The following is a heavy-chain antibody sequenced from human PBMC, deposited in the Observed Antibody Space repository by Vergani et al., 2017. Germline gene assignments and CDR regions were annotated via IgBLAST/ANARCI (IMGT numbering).Heavy chain of an antibody. D-gene: IGHD2-21*02. CDR1: GFTFSNFG. J-gene: IGHJ4*02. CDR3: AQYLRDSTDGLPDS. V-gene: IGHV3-30*02. CDR2: IGKDGINT. Sequence: QVQLVESAGGVVQPGGSLRLSCAASGFTFSNFGMHCIRQAPGKGLEWLAYIGKDGINTRYRDAVKGRLTVSRDNSKDILYLQMDSLRSEDTALYFCAQYLRDSTDGLPDSWGPGTLVIVSS.